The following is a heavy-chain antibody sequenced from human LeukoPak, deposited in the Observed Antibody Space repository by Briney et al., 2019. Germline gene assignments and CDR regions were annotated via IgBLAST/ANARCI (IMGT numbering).Heavy chain of an antibody. V-gene: IGHV4-61*01. CDR3: ARQNVGMDV. J-gene: IGHJ6*02. CDR2: IYYSGST. Sequence: SETLSLTCTVSGASISSGSYYWSWIRQPPGKGLEWIGYIYYSGSTNYNPSLKSRVTISVDTSKNQFSLKLSSVTAADTAVYYCARQNVGMDVWGQGTTVTVSS. CDR1: GASISSGSYY. D-gene: IGHD2/OR15-2a*01.